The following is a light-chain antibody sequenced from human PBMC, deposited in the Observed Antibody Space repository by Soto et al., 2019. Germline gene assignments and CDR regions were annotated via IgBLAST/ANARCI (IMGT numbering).Light chain of an antibody. CDR1: QTISTY. CDR3: QQSYSAPWT. Sequence: DLQMTQSPSSLSASVGDRVTITCRASQTISTYLNWYRQKPGKAPEVLIYDSSRLQSGVPSRFSGSGSGTDFTLTISGLQPEDLATYFCQQSYSAPWTFGQGTKVEIK. V-gene: IGKV1-39*01. CDR2: DSS. J-gene: IGKJ1*01.